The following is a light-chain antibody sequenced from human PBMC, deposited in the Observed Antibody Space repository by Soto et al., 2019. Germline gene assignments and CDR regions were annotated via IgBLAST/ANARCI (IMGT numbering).Light chain of an antibody. V-gene: IGLV2-14*01. J-gene: IGLJ1*01. CDR3: SSYTSSSTL. Sequence: QSALTQPASVSGSPGQSITISCTGTSSDVGGYNYVSWYQQHPGKAPKLMINDDSNRPSGVSNRFSGSKSGNTASLTISGLQDEDEADYYCSSYTSSSTLFGTGTKLTVL. CDR2: DDS. CDR1: SSDVGGYNY.